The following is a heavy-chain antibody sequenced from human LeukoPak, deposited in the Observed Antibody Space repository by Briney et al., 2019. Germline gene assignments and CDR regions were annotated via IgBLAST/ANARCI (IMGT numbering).Heavy chain of an antibody. Sequence: PGRSLRLSCAASGFTFSDPEMHWVRQAPGKGLEWVAVISYDGSEKYYADSVKGRFTISRDNSKNTLYLQMNSLRAEDTAVYYCARDRDCSSTSCFNAFDIWGQGTVVTVSS. J-gene: IGHJ3*02. V-gene: IGHV3-30*01. CDR2: ISYDGSEK. D-gene: IGHD2-2*01. CDR3: ARDRDCSSTSCFNAFDI. CDR1: GFTFSDPE.